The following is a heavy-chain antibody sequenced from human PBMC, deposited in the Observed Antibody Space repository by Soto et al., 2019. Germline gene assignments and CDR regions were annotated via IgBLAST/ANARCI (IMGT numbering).Heavy chain of an antibody. V-gene: IGHV4-31*03. CDR3: ARDGGTGTTTPFFDY. CDR1: GGSISSGGYY. Sequence: PSETLSLTCTVSGGSISSGGYYWSWIRQHPGKGLEWIGYIYYSGSTYYNPSLKSRVTISVDTSKNQFSLKLSSVTAADTAVYYCARDGGTGTTTPFFDYWGQGTLVTVSS. D-gene: IGHD1-7*01. J-gene: IGHJ4*02. CDR2: IYYSGST.